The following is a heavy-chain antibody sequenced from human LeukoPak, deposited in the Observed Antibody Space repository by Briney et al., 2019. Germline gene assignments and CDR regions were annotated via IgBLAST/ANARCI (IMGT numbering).Heavy chain of an antibody. V-gene: IGHV4-59*01. CDR3: ARVVGATGSSDY. J-gene: IGHJ4*02. CDR1: GGSISSDY. Sequence: ETLSLTCTVSGGSISSDYWSWIRQPPGKGLEWIGYIYYIGSTNYNPSLKSRITISVDTSKSHFSLKLSSATAADTAVYYCARVVGATGSSDYWGQGTLVTVSS. D-gene: IGHD1-26*01. CDR2: IYYIGST.